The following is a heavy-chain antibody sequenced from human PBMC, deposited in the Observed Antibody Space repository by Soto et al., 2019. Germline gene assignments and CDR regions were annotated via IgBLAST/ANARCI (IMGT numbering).Heavy chain of an antibody. J-gene: IGHJ3*02. CDR2: IYYSGST. CDR3: ARGRSRGWEVGDAFDI. Sequence: SETLSLTCTVSGGSISSYYWSWIRQPPGKGLEWIGYIYYSGSTNYNPSLKSRVTISVDTSKNQFSLKLSSVTAADTAVYYCARGRSRGWEVGDAFDIWGQGTMVTVSS. V-gene: IGHV4-59*01. D-gene: IGHD1-26*01. CDR1: GGSISSYY.